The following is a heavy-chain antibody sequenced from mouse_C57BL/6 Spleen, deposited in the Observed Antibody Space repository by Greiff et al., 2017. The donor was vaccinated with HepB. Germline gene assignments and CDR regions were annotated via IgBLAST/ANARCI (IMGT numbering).Heavy chain of an antibody. D-gene: IGHD2-4*01. CDR2: INPSNGGT. CDR1: GYTFTSYW. Sequence: QVQLQQPGTELVKPGASVKLSCKASGYTFTSYWMHWVKQRPGQGLEWIGNINPSNGGTNYNEKFKSKATLTVDKSSSTAYMQLSSLTSEDSAVYYCAREEIYYDYDDAAWFAYWGQGTLVTVSA. J-gene: IGHJ3*01. CDR3: AREEIYYDYDDAAWFAY. V-gene: IGHV1-53*01.